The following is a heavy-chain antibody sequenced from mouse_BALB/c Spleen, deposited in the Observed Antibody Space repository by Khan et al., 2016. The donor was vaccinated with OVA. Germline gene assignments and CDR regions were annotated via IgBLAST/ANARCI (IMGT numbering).Heavy chain of an antibody. V-gene: IGHV3-1*02. CDR2: IHYSGST. Sequence: EVQLQESGPDLVKPSQSLSLTCTVTGYSITSGYSWHWIRQFPGNRLEWMAYIHYSGSTNYKPSLKSRISITRDTSKNQFFLQLNSVTPEDTATYYCARFYYYGSSFSYWGQGTLVTVSA. J-gene: IGHJ3*01. CDR3: ARFYYYGSSFSY. D-gene: IGHD1-1*01. CDR1: GYSITSGYS.